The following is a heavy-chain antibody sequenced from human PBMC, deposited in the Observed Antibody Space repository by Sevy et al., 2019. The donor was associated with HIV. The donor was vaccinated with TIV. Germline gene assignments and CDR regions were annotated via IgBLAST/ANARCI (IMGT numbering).Heavy chain of an antibody. D-gene: IGHD6-19*01. J-gene: IGHJ4*02. CDR3: TRDAGYSVGWYPSNY. Sequence: GGSLRLSCAASGFSVSSHAMHWVRQAPGKGLEWVALLSYDGSTQYYADSVKGRFSISRDNSKNILYLQMNSLRTADTALYYCTRDAGYSVGWYPSNYWGQGTLVTVSS. CDR1: GFSVSSHA. CDR2: LSYDGSTQ. V-gene: IGHV3-30*04.